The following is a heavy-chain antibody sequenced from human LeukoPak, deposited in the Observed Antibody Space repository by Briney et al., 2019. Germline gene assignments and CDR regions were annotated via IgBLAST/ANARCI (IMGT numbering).Heavy chain of an antibody. D-gene: IGHD5-24*01. CDR1: GFTFSGYG. J-gene: IGHJ4*02. CDR3: AKVPSKMTTRTFDS. V-gene: IGHV3-30*18. Sequence: GKSLRLSCAASGFTFSGYGMHWVRQAPGKGLEWVSVISYDGSTKYYADSVQGRFTISRDNSKNILYLQMNSLRAEDTAVYYCAKVPSKMTTRTFDSWGRGTLVTVSS. CDR2: ISYDGSTK.